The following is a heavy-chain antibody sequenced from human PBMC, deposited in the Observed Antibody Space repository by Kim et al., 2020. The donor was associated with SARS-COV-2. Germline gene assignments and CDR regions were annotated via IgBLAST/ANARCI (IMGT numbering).Heavy chain of an antibody. V-gene: IGHV4-39*01. CDR1: GGSISSSSYY. Sequence: SETLSLTCTVSGGSISSSSYYWGWIRQPPGKGLEWIGSIYYSGSTYYNPSLKSRVTISVDTSKNQFSLKLSSVTAADTAVYYCARLRRDGYNSYYYYYYGMDVWGHGTPVTVSS. D-gene: IGHD5-12*01. CDR3: ARLRRDGYNSYYYYYYGMDV. CDR2: IYYSGST. J-gene: IGHJ6*02.